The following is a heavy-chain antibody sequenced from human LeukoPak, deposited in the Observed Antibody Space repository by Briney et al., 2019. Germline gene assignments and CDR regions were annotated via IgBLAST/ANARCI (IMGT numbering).Heavy chain of an antibody. J-gene: IGHJ6*03. V-gene: IGHV3-21*01. D-gene: IGHD5-18*01. CDR3: AKEGYSYGLYYYYYYMDV. CDR1: GFTFSSYA. CDR2: ISSSSSYM. Sequence: GGSLRLSCAASGFTFSSYAMHWVRQAPGKGLEWVSSISSSSSYMYYADSVKGRFTISRDNAKNSLYMQVNSLRAEDTAVYYCAKEGYSYGLYYYYYYMDVWGKGTTVTIPS.